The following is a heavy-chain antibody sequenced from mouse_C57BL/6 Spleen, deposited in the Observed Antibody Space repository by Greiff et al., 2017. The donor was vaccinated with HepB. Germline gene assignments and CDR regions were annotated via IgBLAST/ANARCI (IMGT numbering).Heavy chain of an antibody. Sequence: GQRVESGGGLVKPGGSLKLSCAASGFTFSSYAMSWVRQTPEKRLEWVATISDGGSYTYYPDNVKGRFTISRDNAKNNLYLQMSHLKSEDTAMYYCARDRGDLYAMDYWGQGTSVTVSS. CDR2: ISDGGSYT. CDR1: GFTFSSYA. J-gene: IGHJ4*01. V-gene: IGHV5-4*01. D-gene: IGHD3-3*01. CDR3: ARDRGDLYAMDY.